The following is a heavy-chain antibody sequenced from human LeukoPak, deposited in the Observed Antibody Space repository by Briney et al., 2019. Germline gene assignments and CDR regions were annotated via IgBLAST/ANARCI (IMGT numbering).Heavy chain of an antibody. CDR1: GFTFSNAW. CDR2: FKSRTDGGTT. D-gene: IGHD1-26*01. Sequence: GGSLRLSCAASGFTFSNAWMNWVRQAPGKGLEWVSRFKSRTDGGTTDYAAPVKGRFTISRDDSKNTLYLQMNSLKTEDTAVYYCTTGASGSYYVFEYWGQGTLVTVSS. J-gene: IGHJ4*02. V-gene: IGHV3-15*01. CDR3: TTGASGSYYVFEY.